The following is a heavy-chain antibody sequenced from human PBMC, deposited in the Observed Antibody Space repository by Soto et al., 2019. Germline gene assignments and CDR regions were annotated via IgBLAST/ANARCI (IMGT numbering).Heavy chain of an antibody. Sequence: ASVKISCKASGYTFTGYYMHWVRQAPGQGLEWMGWINPNSGGTNYAQKFQGRVTMTRDTSISTAYMELSRLRSDDTAVYYCASGYSYGKYYYYYGVDVWGQGTTVTVSS. CDR3: ASGYSYGKYYYYYGVDV. CDR1: GYTFTGYY. CDR2: INPNSGGT. J-gene: IGHJ6*02. V-gene: IGHV1-2*02. D-gene: IGHD5-18*01.